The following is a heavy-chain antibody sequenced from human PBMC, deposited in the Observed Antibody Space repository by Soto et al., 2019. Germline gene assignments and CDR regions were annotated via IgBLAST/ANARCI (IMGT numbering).Heavy chain of an antibody. CDR3: AIDPQRRDGYNFDS. D-gene: IGHD5-12*01. CDR2: ITKGGETT. CDR1: GFIFTDYS. V-gene: IGHV3-11*01. J-gene: IGHJ4*02. Sequence: QVQLVESGGGLVEPGGSLRLSCAASGFIFTDYSLSWIRQAPGKGLEWVSYITKGGETTQHGDSVKGRFTISRDNAKKVLFLQMNSLRAEDTAVYYCAIDPQRRDGYNFDSWGRGTLVTVSS.